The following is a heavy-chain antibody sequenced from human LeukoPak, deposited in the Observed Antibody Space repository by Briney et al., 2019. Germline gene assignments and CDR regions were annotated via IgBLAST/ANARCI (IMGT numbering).Heavy chain of an antibody. Sequence: ASVKVSCKASGYTFTSYDINWVRQATGQGLEWMRWMNPNSGNTGYAQKFQGRVTMTRNTSISTACMELSSLRSEDTAVYYCARPDYYDSSGDPGFDPWGQGTLVTVSS. J-gene: IGHJ5*02. CDR1: GYTFTSYD. CDR3: ARPDYYDSSGDPGFDP. V-gene: IGHV1-8*01. D-gene: IGHD3-22*01. CDR2: MNPNSGNT.